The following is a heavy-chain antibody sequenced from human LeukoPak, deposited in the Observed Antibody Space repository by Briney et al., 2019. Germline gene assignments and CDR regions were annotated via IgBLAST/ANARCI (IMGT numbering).Heavy chain of an antibody. CDR1: GFTFDDYT. V-gene: IGHV3-43*01. J-gene: IGHJ6*02. Sequence: GGSLRLSCAASGFTFDDYTMHWVRQAPGKGLEWVSLISWDGGSTYYADSVKGRFTISRDNSKNSLYLQMNSLRTEDTALYYCAKDIGYPYDYGMDVWGQGTTVTVSS. CDR2: ISWDGGST. CDR3: AKDIGYPYDYGMDV. D-gene: IGHD5-12*01.